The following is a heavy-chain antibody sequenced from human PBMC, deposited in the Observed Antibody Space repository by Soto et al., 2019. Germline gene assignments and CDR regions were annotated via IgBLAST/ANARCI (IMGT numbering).Heavy chain of an antibody. Sequence: QVQLVQSGAEMKEPGDSVRVSCEASGYTFTSYYIHWVRQAPGQGLEWMGWINPNFGDTTYAQDYQGRVSMTSDMSISTVYMELSRLTSDVTAIYYCARNMDYYYGPGSGNGHGFWGQGTTVTV. D-gene: IGHD3-10*01. V-gene: IGHV1-2*02. CDR2: INPNFGDT. CDR1: GYTFTSYY. CDR3: ARNMDYYYGPGSGNGHGF. J-gene: IGHJ6*02.